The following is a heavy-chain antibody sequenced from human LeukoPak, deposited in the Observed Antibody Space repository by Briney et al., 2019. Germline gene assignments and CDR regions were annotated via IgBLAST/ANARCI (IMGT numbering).Heavy chain of an antibody. CDR1: GFTFSSYW. Sequence: GGSLRLSCAASGFTFSSYWMSWVRQAPGKGLEWVANIKQDGSEKYHVDSVKGRFTISRDNAKNSLYLQMNSLRAEDTAVYYCARDPWYSSGWLDYWGQGTLVTVSS. CDR3: ARDPWYSSGWLDY. J-gene: IGHJ4*02. V-gene: IGHV3-7*01. CDR2: IKQDGSEK. D-gene: IGHD6-19*01.